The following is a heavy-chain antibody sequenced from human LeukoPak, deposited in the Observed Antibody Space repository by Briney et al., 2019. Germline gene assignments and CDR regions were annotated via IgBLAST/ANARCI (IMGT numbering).Heavy chain of an antibody. Sequence: PSETLSHTCAVYGGSFSGYYWNWIRQPPGKGLEWIGEVDHIGIANYNPSLKSRATISVDVSKNQFSLKLRSVTAADTAVYSCARRSGYDPLINWGQGSLVTVSS. J-gene: IGHJ4*02. D-gene: IGHD5-12*01. CDR2: VDHIGIA. CDR3: ARRSGYDPLIN. CDR1: GGSFSGYY. V-gene: IGHV4-34*01.